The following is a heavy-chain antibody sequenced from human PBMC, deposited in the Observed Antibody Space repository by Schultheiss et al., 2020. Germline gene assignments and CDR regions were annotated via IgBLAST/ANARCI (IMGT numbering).Heavy chain of an antibody. CDR1: GFTFSSYG. CDR3: ARGTLAITFGGVLVRDWYFDL. Sequence: GGSLRLSCAASGFTFSSYGMHWVRQAPGKGLEWVAVISYDGSNKYYADSVKGRFTISRDNSKNTLYLQMNSLRAEDTAVYYCARGTLAITFGGVLVRDWYFDLWGRGTLVTVSS. CDR2: ISYDGSNK. D-gene: IGHD3-16*02. V-gene: IGHV3-33*05. J-gene: IGHJ2*01.